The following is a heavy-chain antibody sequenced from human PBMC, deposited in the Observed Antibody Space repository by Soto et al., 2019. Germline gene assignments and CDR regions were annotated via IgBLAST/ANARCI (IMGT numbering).Heavy chain of an antibody. CDR3: AREAFPPTYYYYGMDV. J-gene: IGHJ6*02. CDR2: IYYSGST. V-gene: IGHV4-31*03. Sequence: QVQLQESGPGLVKPSQTLSLTCTVSGGSISSGGYYWSWIRQHPGKGLEWIGYIYYSGSTYYNPSLKMRVTISVDTYKNQFSLKLSSVTAAGTAVYYCAREAFPPTYYYYGMDVWGQGTTVTVSS. CDR1: GGSISSGGYY.